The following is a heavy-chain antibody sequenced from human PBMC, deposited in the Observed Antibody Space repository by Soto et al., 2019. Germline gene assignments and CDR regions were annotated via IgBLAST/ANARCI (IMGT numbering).Heavy chain of an antibody. CDR3: AHTWGLPFDY. D-gene: IGHD3-16*01. CDR1: GFSLRTTGVG. CDR2: FYWDDDK. V-gene: IGHV2-5*02. Sequence: QITLKESGTTLVKPTQTLTLTCTYSGFSLRTTGVGVGWIRQPPGKALEWLGIFYWDDDKRYSPSLKNRLTLPNDTSKSQVVLTLTNMDPVDTATYYCAHTWGLPFDYWGQGTLVIVSS. J-gene: IGHJ4*02.